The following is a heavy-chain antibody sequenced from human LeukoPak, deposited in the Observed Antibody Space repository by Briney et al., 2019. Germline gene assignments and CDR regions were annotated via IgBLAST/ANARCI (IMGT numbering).Heavy chain of an antibody. CDR1: GGTFSSYA. J-gene: IGHJ3*02. CDR3: ARPVKLERRAFDI. Sequence: SVKVSCKASGGTFSSYAISWVRQAPGQGLEWMGGIIPIFGTANYAQKFQGRVTITADESTSTAYMELSSLRSEDTAVYYCARPVKLERRAFDIWGQGTMVTVSS. D-gene: IGHD1-1*01. CDR2: IIPIFGTA. V-gene: IGHV1-69*13.